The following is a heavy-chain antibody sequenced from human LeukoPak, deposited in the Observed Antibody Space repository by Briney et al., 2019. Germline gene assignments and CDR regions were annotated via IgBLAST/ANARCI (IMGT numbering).Heavy chain of an antibody. CDR3: ARDRRGGDYEGYFDY. J-gene: IGHJ4*02. CDR1: GFTFSSYA. V-gene: IGHV3-30*04. D-gene: IGHD4-17*01. Sequence: GRSLRLSCAASGFTFSSYAMHWVRQAPGKGLEWVAVISYDGSNKYYADSVKGRFTISRDNSKNTLCLQMNSLRAEDTAVYYCARDRRGGDYEGYFDYWGQGTLVTVSS. CDR2: ISYDGSNK.